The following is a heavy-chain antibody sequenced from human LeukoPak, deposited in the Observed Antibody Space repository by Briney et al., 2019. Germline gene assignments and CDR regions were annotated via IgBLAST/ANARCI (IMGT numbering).Heavy chain of an antibody. V-gene: IGHV3-11*03. D-gene: IGHD3-9*01. Sequence: GGSLRLSCAASGFTFSDYYRSWIRQAPGKGREWVSYISGSSTNPNYADAVKGRFTISRDNAKNSLYLQMTSLRAEDTAVYYCVPSPESLTPPDYWGQGTLVTVSS. J-gene: IGHJ4*02. CDR3: VPSPESLTPPDY. CDR1: GFTFSDYY. CDR2: ISGSSTNP.